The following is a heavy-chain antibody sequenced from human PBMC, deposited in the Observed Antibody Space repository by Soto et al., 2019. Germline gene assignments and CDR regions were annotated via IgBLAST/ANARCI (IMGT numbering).Heavy chain of an antibody. CDR2: IIPIFGTA. Sequence: PVKVSCKASAATFTIYPISWVRQAPGQGLEWMGGIIPIFGTANYAQKFQGRVTITADESTSTAYMELSSLRSEDTAVYYCARCLKIFGDGYCYCGKDVWGRGTRGIVSS. D-gene: IGHD3-3*01. CDR3: ARCLKIFGDGYCYCGKDV. CDR1: AATFTIYP. J-gene: IGHJ6*04. V-gene: IGHV1-69*13.